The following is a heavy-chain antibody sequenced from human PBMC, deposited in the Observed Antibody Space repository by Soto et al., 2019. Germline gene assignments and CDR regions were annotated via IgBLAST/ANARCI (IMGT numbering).Heavy chain of an antibody. CDR1: GGSISSYY. J-gene: IGHJ5*02. Sequence: QVQLQESGPGLVKPSETLSLTCTVSGGSISSYYWSWIRQPPGKGLEWIGEIYHSGSTNYNPSLKSRVTISVDKSKNQFSLKLSSVTAADTAVYYCARGDCSSTSCYNANWFDPWGQGTLVTVSS. D-gene: IGHD2-2*02. V-gene: IGHV4-59*12. CDR3: ARGDCSSTSCYNANWFDP. CDR2: IYHSGST.